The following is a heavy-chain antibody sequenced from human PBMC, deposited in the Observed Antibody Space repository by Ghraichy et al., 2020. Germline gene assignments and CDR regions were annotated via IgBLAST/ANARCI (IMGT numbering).Heavy chain of an antibody. CDR2: INPNSGGT. V-gene: IGHV1-2*02. CDR3: ARVRNYYDSGGSFDI. Sequence: ASVKVSCKASGYTFTGYYMHWVRQAPGQGLEWMGWINPNSGGTNYAQKFQGRVTMTRDTSISTAYMELSRLRSDDTAVYYCARVRNYYDSGGSFDIWGQGTMVTVSS. D-gene: IGHD3-22*01. J-gene: IGHJ3*02. CDR1: GYTFTGYY.